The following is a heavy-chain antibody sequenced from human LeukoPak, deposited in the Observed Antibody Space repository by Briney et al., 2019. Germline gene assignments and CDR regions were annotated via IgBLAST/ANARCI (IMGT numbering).Heavy chain of an antibody. V-gene: IGHV1-18*01. CDR2: ISAYNGNT. J-gene: IGHJ5*02. Sequence: GASVKVSCKASGYTFTSYGISWVRQAPGQGLEWMGWISAYNGNTNYAQKLQGRVTMTTDTSTSTAYMELRSLRSDDTAVYYCARVGYCSGGSCLSRSPYNWFDPWGQGTLVTVSS. CDR3: ARVGYCSGGSCLSRSPYNWFDP. D-gene: IGHD2-15*01. CDR1: GYTFTSYG.